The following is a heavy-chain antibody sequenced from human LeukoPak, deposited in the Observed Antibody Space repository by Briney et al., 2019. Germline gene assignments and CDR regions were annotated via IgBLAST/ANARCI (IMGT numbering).Heavy chain of an antibody. Sequence: GGSLILSFAAPGFTFSGYAIHTVRQAPGKVLEMVAVISSDGRDKHHADSVKGRFTISRDNSKNTLYLQTNSLRAEDTAVYYCARDLRRFAAYYFDYWGQGTLVTVSS. CDR2: ISSDGRDK. CDR1: GFTFSGYA. CDR3: ARDLRRFAAYYFDY. D-gene: IGHD5/OR15-5a*01. V-gene: IGHV3-30*03. J-gene: IGHJ4*02.